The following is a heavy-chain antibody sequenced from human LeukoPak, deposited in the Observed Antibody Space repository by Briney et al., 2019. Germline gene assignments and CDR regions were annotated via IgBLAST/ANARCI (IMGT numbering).Heavy chain of an antibody. V-gene: IGHV3-30*04. CDR3: ARNGGWFGEFQNYYGMDV. J-gene: IGHJ6*04. Sequence: GRSLRLSCAASGFTFSSYAMHWVRQAPDKGLEWVAVISYDGSNKYYADSVKGRFTISRDNSKNTLYLQMNSLRAEDTAVYYCARNGGWFGEFQNYYGMDVWGKGTTVTVSS. D-gene: IGHD3-10*01. CDR2: ISYDGSNK. CDR1: GFTFSSYA.